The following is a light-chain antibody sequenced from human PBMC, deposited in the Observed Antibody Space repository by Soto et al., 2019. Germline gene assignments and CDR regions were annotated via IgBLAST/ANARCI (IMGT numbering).Light chain of an antibody. Sequence: EIVLTQSPGTLSLSPGERATLSCRASQSVSSSYLAWYQQKPGQAPRLLIYGASSRATGIPDRFSGSGSGTEFPLTIRRLEPEDFAVYYCQQYCSSPPYTFGQGTKLEIK. CDR1: QSVSSSY. CDR3: QQYCSSPPYT. J-gene: IGKJ2*01. V-gene: IGKV3-20*01. CDR2: GAS.